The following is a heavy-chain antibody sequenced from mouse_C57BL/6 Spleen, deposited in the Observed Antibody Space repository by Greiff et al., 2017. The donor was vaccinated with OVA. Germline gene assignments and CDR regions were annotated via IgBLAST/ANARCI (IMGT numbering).Heavy chain of an antibody. V-gene: IGHV5-6*01. D-gene: IGHD4-1*01. CDR3: ARQGLTGVPGYFDY. J-gene: IGHJ2*01. Sequence: EVKLMESGGDLVKPGGSLKLSCAASGFTFSSYGMSWVRQTPDKRLEWVATISSGGSYNYYPDSVKGRFTISRDNAKNTLYLQRSSLKSEDTAMYYCARQGLTGVPGYFDYWGQGTTRTVSS. CDR2: ISSGGSYN. CDR1: GFTFSSYG.